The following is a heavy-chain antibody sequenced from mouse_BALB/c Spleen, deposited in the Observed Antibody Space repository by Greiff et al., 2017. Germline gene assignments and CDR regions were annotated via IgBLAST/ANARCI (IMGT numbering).Heavy chain of an antibody. CDR1: GFTFSSFG. CDR3: ARRSLFDY. V-gene: IGHV5-17*02. Sequence: EVNVVESGGGLVQPGGSRKLSCAASGFTFSSFGMHWVRQAPEKGLEWVAYISSGSSTIYYADTVKGRFTISRDNPKNTLFLQMTSLRSEDTAMYYCARRSLFDYWGQGTTLTVSS. J-gene: IGHJ2*01. D-gene: IGHD6-2*01. CDR2: ISSGSSTI.